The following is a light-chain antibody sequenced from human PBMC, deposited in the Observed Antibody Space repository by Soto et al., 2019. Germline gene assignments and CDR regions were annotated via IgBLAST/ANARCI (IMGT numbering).Light chain of an antibody. CDR3: KSYDDGRSVHYV. J-gene: IGLJ1*01. CDR2: GNT. Sequence: QSVLTQPPSVSGAPGQRVTISCTGSSSNSGSTYDVQWYQQLPGTAPKLLIQGNTDRPSGVPDRFSGSKSGTSPSLAITGLQADDDAAYNCKSYDDGRSVHYVSVTGPMVPVL. V-gene: IGLV1-40*01. CDR1: SSNSGSTYD.